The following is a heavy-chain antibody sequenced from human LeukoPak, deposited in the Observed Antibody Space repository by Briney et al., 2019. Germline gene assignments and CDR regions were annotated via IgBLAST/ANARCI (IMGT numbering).Heavy chain of an antibody. CDR1: GFTLSRYE. CDR3: ARDWYDSSGPTGEGIAFDI. J-gene: IGHJ3*02. CDR2: ISSRGNTI. D-gene: IGHD3-22*01. V-gene: IGHV3-48*03. Sequence: GGSLRLSCAPSGFTLSRYEVNWVRQAPGKGLEWVSYISSRGNTIDYADSVKGRFTISRDNAKNSLYLQMNSLRAEDTAVYYCARDWYDSSGPTGEGIAFDIWGQGTMVTVSS.